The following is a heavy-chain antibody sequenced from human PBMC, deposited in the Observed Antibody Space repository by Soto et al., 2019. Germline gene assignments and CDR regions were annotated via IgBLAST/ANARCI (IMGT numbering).Heavy chain of an antibody. V-gene: IGHV4-39*01. J-gene: IGHJ2*01. CDR2: IYYSGST. CDR3: ARRTELRDSSGWYLKTGAAVWYFDL. D-gene: IGHD6-19*01. CDR1: GGSISSSSYY. Sequence: PSETVSLTCTVSGGSISSSSYYWGWIRQPPGKGLEWIGSIYYSGSTYYNPSLKSRVTISVDTSKNQFSLKLSSVTAADTAVYYCARRTELRDSSGWYLKTGAAVWYFDLWGRGTLVTVSS.